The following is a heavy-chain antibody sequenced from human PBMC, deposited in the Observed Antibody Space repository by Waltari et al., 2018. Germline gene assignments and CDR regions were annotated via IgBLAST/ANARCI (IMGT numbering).Heavy chain of an antibody. CDR2: ISSSSSYI. D-gene: IGHD7-27*01. J-gene: IGHJ3*02. CDR3: ARVPNWGWGAFDI. Sequence: EVQLVESGGGLVKPGGSLRLSCAASGFTFSSYSMNWVRQAPGKGVGWVSYISSSSSYIYYADSVKGRFTISRDNAKNSLYLQMNSLRAEDTAVYYCARVPNWGWGAFDIWGQGTMVTVSS. CDR1: GFTFSSYS. V-gene: IGHV3-21*01.